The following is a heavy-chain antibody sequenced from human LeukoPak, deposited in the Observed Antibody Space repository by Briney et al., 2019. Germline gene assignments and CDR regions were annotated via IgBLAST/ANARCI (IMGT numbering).Heavy chain of an antibody. CDR3: ARVFRNWVPAAMPDYYYYYGMDV. Sequence: GGSLRLSCAASGFTFSSYSMNWVRQAPGKGLEWVSSISSSSSYIYYADSVKGRFTISRDNAKNSLYLQMNSLRAEDTAVYYCARVFRNWVPAAMPDYYYYYGMDVWGKGTTVTVSS. CDR2: ISSSSSYI. CDR1: GFTFSSYS. D-gene: IGHD2-2*01. V-gene: IGHV3-21*01. J-gene: IGHJ6*04.